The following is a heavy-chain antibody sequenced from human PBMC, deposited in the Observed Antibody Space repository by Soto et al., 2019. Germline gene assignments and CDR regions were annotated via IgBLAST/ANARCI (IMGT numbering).Heavy chain of an antibody. V-gene: IGHV3-30*18. J-gene: IGHJ6*02. D-gene: IGHD3-10*01. CDR3: AKQAGFDPFTDYYYYGMDV. CDR1: GFTFSSYG. CDR2: ISYDGSNK. Sequence: GSLRLSCAASGFTFSSYGMRWVRQAPGKGLEWVAVISYDGSNKYYADSVKGRFTISRDNSKNTLYLQMNSLRAEDTAVYYCAKQAGFDPFTDYYYYGMDVWGQGTTVTSP.